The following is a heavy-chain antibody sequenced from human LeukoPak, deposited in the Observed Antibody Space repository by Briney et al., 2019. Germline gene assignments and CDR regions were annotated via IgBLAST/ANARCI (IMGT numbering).Heavy chain of an antibody. V-gene: IGHV3-30*03. CDR2: ISYDGSNK. CDR1: GFTFSSYG. J-gene: IGHJ4*02. Sequence: GRSLRLSCAASGFTFSSYGMHWVRQAPGKGLEWVAVISYDGSNKYYADSVKGRFTISRDNSKNTLYLQMNSLRAEDTAVYYCARDSDYGAVANGIDYWGQGTLVTVSS. CDR3: ARDSDYGAVANGIDY. D-gene: IGHD4-17*01.